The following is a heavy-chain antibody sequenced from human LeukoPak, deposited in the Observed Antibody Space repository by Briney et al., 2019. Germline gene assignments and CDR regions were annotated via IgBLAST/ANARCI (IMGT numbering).Heavy chain of an antibody. V-gene: IGHV4-4*07. CDR1: GGSISSYY. CDR3: ARVRYDILTGYSYFDY. J-gene: IGHJ4*02. CDR2: IYTSGST. Sequence: SETLSLTCTVSGGSISSYYWSWIRQPAGKGLEWIGRIYTSGSTNYNPSLKSRVTMSVDTSKNQFSLKLSSVTAADTAVYYCARVRYDILTGYSYFDYWGQGTLVTVSP. D-gene: IGHD3-9*01.